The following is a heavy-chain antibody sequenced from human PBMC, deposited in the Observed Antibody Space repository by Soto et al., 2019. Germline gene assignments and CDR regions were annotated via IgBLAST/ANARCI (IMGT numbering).Heavy chain of an antibody. Sequence: VKVSCRAGSGTFTGHANRWVRQAPGQGLEWMGGIIPIFGTANYAQKFQGRVTITADKSTSTAYMELSSLRSEDTAVYYCARDRALWFGELLYYYYYGMDVWGQGTTFTV. CDR1: SGTFTGHA. D-gene: IGHD3-10*01. CDR3: ARDRALWFGELLYYYYYGMDV. V-gene: IGHV1-69*06. J-gene: IGHJ6*02. CDR2: IIPIFGTA.